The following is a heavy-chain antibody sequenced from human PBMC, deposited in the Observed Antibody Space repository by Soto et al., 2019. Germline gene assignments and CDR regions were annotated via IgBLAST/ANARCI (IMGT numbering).Heavy chain of an antibody. CDR3: ARHIGVAVAGTRWYFDL. D-gene: IGHD6-19*01. Sequence: PVESLKISCDASGDKFTAYWIGWVRQMPCKGLEWMGIIYPGDSETRYSPSFQGQVTISVDKSNSTAYLQWNSLEASDTAIYYCARHIGVAVAGTRWYFDLWGRGTLVTVSS. CDR2: IYPGDSET. V-gene: IGHV5-51*01. CDR1: GDKFTAYW. J-gene: IGHJ2*01.